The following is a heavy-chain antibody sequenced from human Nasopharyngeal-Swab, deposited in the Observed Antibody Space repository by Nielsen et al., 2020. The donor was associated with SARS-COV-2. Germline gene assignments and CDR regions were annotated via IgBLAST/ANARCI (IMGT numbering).Heavy chain of an antibody. V-gene: IGHV3-23*01. J-gene: IGHJ4*02. Sequence: GESLKISCVASGYSFRTYGMSWVRQAPGKGLEWVSSISGSGAISGSGGGTYYADSVKGRFTISRDNSKNTLSLQMDSLRAEDTAVYYCAKDLRGPYFFWGQGTLVTVSS. CDR3: AKDLRGPYFF. CDR1: GYSFRTYG. D-gene: IGHD2/OR15-2a*01. CDR2: ISGSGGGT.